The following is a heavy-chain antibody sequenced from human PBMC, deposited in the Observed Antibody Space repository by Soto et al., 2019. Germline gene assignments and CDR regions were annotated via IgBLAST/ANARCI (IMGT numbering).Heavy chain of an antibody. V-gene: IGHV3-9*01. J-gene: IGHJ4*02. CDR2: ISWNSGSI. Sequence: EVQLVESGGGLVQPGRSLRLSCAASGFTFDDYAMHWVRQAPGQGLEWVSGISWNSGSIGYADSVKGRFTISRDHAKNSLYLQMNSLRAEDTALYYCAKDKHYGGNGWSYFDYWGQGTLVTVSS. CDR3: AKDKHYGGNGWSYFDY. D-gene: IGHD4-17*01. CDR1: GFTFDDYA.